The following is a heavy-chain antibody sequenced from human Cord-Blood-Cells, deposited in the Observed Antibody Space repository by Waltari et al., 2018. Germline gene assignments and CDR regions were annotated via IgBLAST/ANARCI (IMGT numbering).Heavy chain of an antibody. J-gene: IGHJ3*02. CDR3: ARGKLGRAHAFDI. V-gene: IGHV3-7*01. CDR1: GFTFSSYW. CDR2: IKQDGSEK. Sequence: EVQLVESGGGLVQPGGSLRLSCAASGFTFSSYWMSWVRQAPGKWVEWVDNIKQDGSEKYYVDSVKGRFTISRDNAKNSLYLQMNSLRAEDTAVYYCARGKLGRAHAFDIWGQGTMVTVSS. D-gene: IGHD7-27*01.